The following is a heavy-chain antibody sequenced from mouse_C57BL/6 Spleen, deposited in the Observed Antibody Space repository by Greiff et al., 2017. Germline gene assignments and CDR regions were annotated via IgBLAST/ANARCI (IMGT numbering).Heavy chain of an antibody. Sequence: VQLQQSGAELVKPGASVKLSCKASGYTFTSYWMHWVKQRPGQGLEWIGMIHPNSGSTNYNEKFKSKATLTVDKSSSTAYMQLSSLTSEDSAVYYCARGDYGYDAGYWGQGTTLTVSS. V-gene: IGHV1-64*01. D-gene: IGHD2-2*01. CDR2: IHPNSGST. CDR1: GYTFTSYW. J-gene: IGHJ2*01. CDR3: ARGDYGYDAGY.